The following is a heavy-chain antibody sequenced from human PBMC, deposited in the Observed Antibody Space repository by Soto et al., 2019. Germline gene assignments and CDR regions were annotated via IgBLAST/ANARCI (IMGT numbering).Heavy chain of an antibody. J-gene: IGHJ4*02. Sequence: WETLSLTCAVYGGSFSGCYWSWIRQPPGKGLEWIGEINHSGSTNYNPSLKSRVTISVDTSKNQFSLKLSSVTAADTAVYYCARLISATKSDYSNALGIAYWGQGTLVTVSS. D-gene: IGHD4-4*01. CDR1: GGSFSGCY. CDR2: INHSGST. CDR3: ARLISATKSDYSNALGIAY. V-gene: IGHV4-34*01.